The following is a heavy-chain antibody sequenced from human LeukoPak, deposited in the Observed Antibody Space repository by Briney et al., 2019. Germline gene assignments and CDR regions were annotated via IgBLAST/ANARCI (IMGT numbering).Heavy chain of an antibody. J-gene: IGHJ6*02. Sequence: SQTLSLTCAISGDSVSSNSAAWNWIRQSPSRGLEWLGRTYYRSKWYNDYAVSVKSRITINPDTSKNQFSPQLNSVTPEDTAVYYCARERITSGLAVAGTSGGMDVWGQGTTVTVSS. V-gene: IGHV6-1*01. CDR3: ARERITSGLAVAGTSGGMDV. CDR1: GDSVSSNSAA. D-gene: IGHD6-19*01. CDR2: TYYRSKWYN.